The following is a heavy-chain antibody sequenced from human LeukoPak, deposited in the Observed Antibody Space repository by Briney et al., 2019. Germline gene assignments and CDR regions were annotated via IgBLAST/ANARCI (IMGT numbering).Heavy chain of an antibody. Sequence: GGSLRLSCAASGFTFSSYWMSWVRQAPGKGLEWVANIKQDGSKKYNVDSVKGRFTISRDNAKNSLYLQMNSLRAEDTAVYYCARDSSGYYYPDAFDIWGQGTMVTVSS. D-gene: IGHD3-22*01. V-gene: IGHV3-7*04. CDR3: ARDSSGYYYPDAFDI. J-gene: IGHJ3*02. CDR1: GFTFSSYW. CDR2: IKQDGSKK.